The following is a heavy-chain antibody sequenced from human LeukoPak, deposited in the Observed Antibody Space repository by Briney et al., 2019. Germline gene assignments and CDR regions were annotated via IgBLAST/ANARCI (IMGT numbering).Heavy chain of an antibody. V-gene: IGHV1-46*03. Sequence: ASVKVSCKASGYTFTSYYMHWVRQAPGQGLEWMGIINPSGGSTSYAQKFQGRVTMTRDTSTSTVYMELSSLRSEDTAVYYCASGATGVYYYYYMDVWGKGTTVTVSS. CDR3: ASGATGVYYYYYMDV. J-gene: IGHJ6*03. D-gene: IGHD1-26*01. CDR2: INPSGGST. CDR1: GYTFTSYY.